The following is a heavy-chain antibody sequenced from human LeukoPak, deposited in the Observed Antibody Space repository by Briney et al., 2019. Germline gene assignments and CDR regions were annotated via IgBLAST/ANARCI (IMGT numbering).Heavy chain of an antibody. Sequence: ASVKVSCKASGYTFTSYGISWVRQAPRQGLEWMGWISAYNGNTNYAQKLQGRVTMTTDTSTSTAYMELRSLRSDDTAVYYCARLHYYGSGSYEYYGMDVWGKGTTVTVSS. D-gene: IGHD3-10*01. CDR2: ISAYNGNT. CDR3: ARLHYYGSGSYEYYGMDV. J-gene: IGHJ6*04. CDR1: GYTFTSYG. V-gene: IGHV1-18*04.